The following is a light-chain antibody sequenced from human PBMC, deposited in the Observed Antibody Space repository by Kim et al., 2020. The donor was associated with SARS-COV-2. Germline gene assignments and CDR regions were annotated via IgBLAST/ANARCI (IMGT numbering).Light chain of an antibody. V-gene: IGLV3-19*01. CDR2: GKN. Sequence: SSELTQDPAVSVALGQTVRITCQGDSLRGYYASWYQQKPGQAPVLVIYGKNNRPSGIPDRFSGSSSGNTASLTITGAQAEDEADYYCNSRDSSGNHPVFG. J-gene: IGLJ3*02. CDR1: SLRGYY. CDR3: NSRDSSGNHPV.